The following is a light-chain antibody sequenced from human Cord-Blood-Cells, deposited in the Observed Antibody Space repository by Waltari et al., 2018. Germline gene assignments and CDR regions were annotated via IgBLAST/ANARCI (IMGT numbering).Light chain of an antibody. J-gene: IGKJ2*01. CDR3: QQYYSTPYT. Sequence: DIVMTQSPDSLAVSRGERATINCKSSQSVLYSSNNKNYLAWYQQKPGQPPKLLIYWASTRESGVPDRFSGSGSGTDFTLTISSLQAEYVAVYYCQQYYSTPYTFGQGTKLEIK. CDR1: QSVLYSSNNKNY. V-gene: IGKV4-1*01. CDR2: WAS.